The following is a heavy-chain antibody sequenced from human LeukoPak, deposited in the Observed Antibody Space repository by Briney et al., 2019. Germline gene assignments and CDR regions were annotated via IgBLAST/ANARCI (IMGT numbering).Heavy chain of an antibody. Sequence: PSETLSLTCSVSGGSISNFYWSWIRQPPGKGLEWLGFIYYTGSTTYNPSLKSRVTMSVDTSKNQFSLKLTFVTAADTAVYYCTRVSHWFGPWGQGTLVAVSS. V-gene: IGHV4-59*01. J-gene: IGHJ5*02. CDR1: GGSISNFY. CDR2: IYYTGST. CDR3: TRVSHWFGP.